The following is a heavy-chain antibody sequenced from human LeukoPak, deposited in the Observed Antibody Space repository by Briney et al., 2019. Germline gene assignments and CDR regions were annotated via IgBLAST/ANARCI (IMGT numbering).Heavy chain of an antibody. D-gene: IGHD4-17*01. J-gene: IGHJ5*02. CDR1: GGSISSYY. Sequence: KTSETLSLTCTVSGGSISSYYWSWIRQPPGKGLEWIGYIYYSGSTNYNPSLKSRVTISVDTSKNQFSLKLSSVTAADTAVYYCARRSRDYGDYEGWFDPWGQGTLVTVSS. CDR2: IYYSGST. V-gene: IGHV4-59*08. CDR3: ARRSRDYGDYEGWFDP.